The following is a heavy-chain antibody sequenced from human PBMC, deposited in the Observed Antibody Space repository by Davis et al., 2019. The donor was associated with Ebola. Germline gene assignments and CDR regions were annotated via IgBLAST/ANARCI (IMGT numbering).Heavy chain of an antibody. Sequence: KVSCKASGYSFTSFWIGWVRQPPGQGLEWMGAILPGDSDTRYSPSFQGQVTISADKSISTAYLQWSSLKASDTAMYYCARLLSTMYYFDYWGQGTLVTVSS. D-gene: IGHD2-2*01. CDR3: ARLLSTMYYFDY. V-gene: IGHV5-51*01. CDR1: GYSFTSFW. CDR2: ILPGDSDT. J-gene: IGHJ4*02.